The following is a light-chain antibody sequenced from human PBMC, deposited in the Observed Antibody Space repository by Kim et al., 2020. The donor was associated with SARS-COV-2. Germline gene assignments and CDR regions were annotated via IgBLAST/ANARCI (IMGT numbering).Light chain of an antibody. V-gene: IGLV3-1*01. Sequence: SPGQTASITCSGDKLGDKYACWYQQKPGQSPVMVIYQNNRRPSWIPERFSGSNSGNAATLTISGTQAVDEADYYCQAWDSSTAVFGGGTQLTVL. CDR2: QNN. J-gene: IGLJ2*01. CDR1: KLGDKY. CDR3: QAWDSSTAV.